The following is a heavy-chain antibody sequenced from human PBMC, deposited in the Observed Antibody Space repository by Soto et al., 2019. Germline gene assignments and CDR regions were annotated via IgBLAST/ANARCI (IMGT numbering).Heavy chain of an antibody. CDR2: ISYDGSNK. D-gene: IGHD5-12*01. J-gene: IGHJ5*02. Sequence: GGSLRLSCAASGFTFSSYGMHWVRQAPGKGLEWVAVISYDGSNKYYADSVKGRFTISRDNSKNTLYLQMNSLRAEDTAVYYCAKDRKCSGYDCGMNNSEQNWFDPWGQGTLVTVSS. V-gene: IGHV3-30*18. CDR3: AKDRKCSGYDCGMNNSEQNWFDP. CDR1: GFTFSSYG.